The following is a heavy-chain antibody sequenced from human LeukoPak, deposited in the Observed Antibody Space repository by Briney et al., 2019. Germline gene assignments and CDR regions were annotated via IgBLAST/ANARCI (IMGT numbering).Heavy chain of an antibody. Sequence: SETLSLTCSGYGFTYYCIHWVRQGQPPGKGLVWIGKINHSGSTNYNPSLKSRVTMSVDMSTNQFSLKLTSVTAADTAVYYCARGLMVRGATNIDYWGQGTLVTVSS. CDR3: ARGLMVRGATNIDY. D-gene: IGHD3-10*01. J-gene: IGHJ4*02. CDR1: GFTYYCIH. V-gene: IGHV4-34*01. CDR2: INHSGST.